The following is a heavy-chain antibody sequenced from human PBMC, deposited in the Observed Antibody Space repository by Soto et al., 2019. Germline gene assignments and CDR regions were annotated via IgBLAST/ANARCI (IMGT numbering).Heavy chain of an antibody. CDR2: IDWDDDK. V-gene: IGHV2-70*11. CDR3: ARIVNDYGDYVLRSYYYYMDV. J-gene: IGHJ6*03. D-gene: IGHD4-17*01. CDR1: GFSLSTSGMC. Sequence: SGPTLVNPTQTLTLTCTFSGFSLSTSGMCVSWIRQPPGKALEWLARIDWDDDKYYSTSLKTRLTISKDTSKNQVVLTMTNMDPVDTATYYCARIVNDYGDYVLRSYYYYMDVWGKGTTVTVSS.